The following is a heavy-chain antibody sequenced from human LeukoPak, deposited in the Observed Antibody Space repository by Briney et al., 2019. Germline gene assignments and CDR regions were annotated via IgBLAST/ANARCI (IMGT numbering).Heavy chain of an antibody. CDR1: GGTFSSYA. Sequence: ASVEVSCKASGGTFSSYAISWVRQAPGQGLEWMGRIIPIFGIANYAQKFQGRVTITADKSTSTAYMELSSLRSEDTAVYYCARNPGNFLEEGHFDYWGQGTLVTVSS. J-gene: IGHJ4*02. D-gene: IGHD3-3*01. CDR3: ARNPGNFLEEGHFDY. V-gene: IGHV1-69*04. CDR2: IIPIFGIA.